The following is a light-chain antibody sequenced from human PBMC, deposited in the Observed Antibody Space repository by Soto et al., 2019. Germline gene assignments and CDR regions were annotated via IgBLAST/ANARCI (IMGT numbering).Light chain of an antibody. V-gene: IGKV3-20*01. CDR3: QQYGSTGWT. CDR2: AVS. CDR1: QRISISR. Sequence: ENVLTQSPGTVSVSPGERVILSCRASQRISISRFGWYQQKPGQAPRLLIYAVSNRATGVPARFSGSGSETETDFTLTISRLEPEDFATYYCQQYGSTGWTFGQGTKVEIK. J-gene: IGKJ1*01.